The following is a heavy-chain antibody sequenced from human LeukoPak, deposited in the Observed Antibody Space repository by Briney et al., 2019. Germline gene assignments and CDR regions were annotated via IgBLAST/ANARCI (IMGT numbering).Heavy chain of an antibody. CDR1: GYSFTSYW. Sequence: NRGESLKISCKGFGYSFTSYWIGWVRQMPGKGLEWMGIIYPGDSDTRYSPSFQGQVTISADKSISTAYLQWSSLKASDTAMYYCARCYGDRYYYYGMDVWGKGTTVTVSS. D-gene: IGHD4-17*01. J-gene: IGHJ6*04. V-gene: IGHV5-51*01. CDR3: ARCYGDRYYYYGMDV. CDR2: IYPGDSDT.